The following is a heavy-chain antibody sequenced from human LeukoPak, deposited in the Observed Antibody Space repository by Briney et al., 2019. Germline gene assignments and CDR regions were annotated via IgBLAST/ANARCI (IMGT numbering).Heavy chain of an antibody. J-gene: IGHJ4*02. Sequence: PGGSLRLSCAASGFTFSTYVMSWVRQAPGRGLEWVSGISGGGGGTYYADSVKGRFTVSRDNSKNTLYLQMNSLRAEDTAVYYCAKGGLGQLDYWGQGTLVTVSS. V-gene: IGHV3-23*01. CDR1: GFTFSTYV. CDR2: ISGGGGGT. D-gene: IGHD1/OR15-1a*01. CDR3: AKGGLGQLDY.